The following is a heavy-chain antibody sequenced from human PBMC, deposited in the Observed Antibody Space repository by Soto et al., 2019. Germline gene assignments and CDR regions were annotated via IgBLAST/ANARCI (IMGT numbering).Heavy chain of an antibody. D-gene: IGHD6-13*01. J-gene: IGHJ1*01. CDR2: ISGSGGST. V-gene: IGHV3-23*01. CDR3: AKDGSGAAAGFSSFQH. CDR1: GFTFSSYA. Sequence: GGSLRLSCAASGFTFSSYAMSWVRQAPGKGLEWVSAISGSGGSTYYADSVKGRFTISRDNSKNTLYLQMNSLRAEDTAVYYCAKDGSGAAAGFSSFQHWGQGTLVTVSS.